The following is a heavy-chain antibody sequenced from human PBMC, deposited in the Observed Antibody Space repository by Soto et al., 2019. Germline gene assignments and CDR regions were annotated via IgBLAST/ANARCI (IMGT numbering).Heavy chain of an antibody. CDR3: AKDVGITMIAYAFDI. Sequence: GGSLRLSCAASGFTFDDYAMHWVRQAPGKGLEWASGISWNSGSIGYADSVKGRFTISRDNAKNSLYLQMNSLRAEDTALYYCAKDVGITMIAYAFDIWGQGTMVTVSS. V-gene: IGHV3-9*01. CDR1: GFTFDDYA. D-gene: IGHD3-22*01. J-gene: IGHJ3*02. CDR2: ISWNSGSI.